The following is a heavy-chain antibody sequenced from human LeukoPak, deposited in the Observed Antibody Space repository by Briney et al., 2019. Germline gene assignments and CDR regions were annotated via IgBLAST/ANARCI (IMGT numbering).Heavy chain of an antibody. CDR2: IYTSGST. D-gene: IGHD6-6*01. CDR3: ARDSGIAARRRD. J-gene: IGHJ4*02. Sequence: SETLSLTCTVSGGSISSGSYYWSWIRQPAGKGLEGIGRIYTSGSTNYNPSLKSRVTISVDTSKNQFSLKLSSVTAADTAVYYCARDSGIAARRRDWGQGTLVTVSS. V-gene: IGHV4-61*02. CDR1: GGSISSGSYY.